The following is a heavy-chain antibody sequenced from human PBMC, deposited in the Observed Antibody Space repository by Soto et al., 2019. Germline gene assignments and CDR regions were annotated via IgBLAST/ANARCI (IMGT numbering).Heavy chain of an antibody. Sequence: SGKVSGKASAGTFRRYAISWVRQAPGQGLKSMGGIILTFGTANYAQKFQGRVTITADKSTSTAYMELSSLRSEDTAVYYCARIRAYYDFWSGYNGLPAEGRPTTTGGMDVWGQGTTVSVSS. CDR3: ARIRAYYDFWSGYNGLPAEGRPTTTGGMDV. V-gene: IGHV1-69*06. J-gene: IGHJ6*02. CDR1: AGTFRRYA. CDR2: IILTFGTA. D-gene: IGHD3-3*01.